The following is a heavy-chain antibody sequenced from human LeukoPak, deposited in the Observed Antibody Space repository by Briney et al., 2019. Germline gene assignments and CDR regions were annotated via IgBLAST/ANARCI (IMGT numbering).Heavy chain of an antibody. CDR2: INPNSGGT. V-gene: IGHV1-2*02. J-gene: IGHJ5*02. Sequence: ASVKVSCKASGDTFTNYYIHWVRQAPGQGLEWMGWINPNSGGTNYAQKFQGRVTMTRDTSISTAYMELSRLRSDDTAVYYCARVKLAVAGKPYNWFDPWGQGTLVTVSS. CDR1: GDTFTNYY. D-gene: IGHD6-19*01. CDR3: ARVKLAVAGKPYNWFDP.